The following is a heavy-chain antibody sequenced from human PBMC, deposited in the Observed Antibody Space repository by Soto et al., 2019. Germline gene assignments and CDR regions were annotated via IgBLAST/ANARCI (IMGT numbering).Heavy chain of an antibody. J-gene: IGHJ5*02. V-gene: IGHV3-30-3*01. CDR3: ARGGITMTLYIWFDP. D-gene: IGHD3-22*01. Sequence: GGSLRLSCAASGFTFSDYYMSWIRQAPGKGLEWVAVISYDGSNKYYADSVKGRFTISRDNSKNTLYLQMNSLRAEDTAVYYCARGGITMTLYIWFDPWGQGTLVTVPQ. CDR1: GFTFSDYY. CDR2: ISYDGSNK.